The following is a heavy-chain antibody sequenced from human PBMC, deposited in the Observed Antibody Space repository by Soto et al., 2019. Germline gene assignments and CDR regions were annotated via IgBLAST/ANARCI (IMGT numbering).Heavy chain of an antibody. D-gene: IGHD6-6*01. CDR3: ARRSGIAARFSDYYYGMDV. J-gene: IGHJ6*02. V-gene: IGHV4-39*01. Sequence: QLQLQESGPGLVKPSETLSLTCTVSGGSISSSSYYWGWIRQPPGKGLEWIGSIYYSGSTSYNPSLKSRVTISVDTSKNQFSLKLSSVTAADTAVYYCARRSGIAARFSDYYYGMDVWGQGTTVTVSS. CDR2: IYYSGST. CDR1: GGSISSSSYY.